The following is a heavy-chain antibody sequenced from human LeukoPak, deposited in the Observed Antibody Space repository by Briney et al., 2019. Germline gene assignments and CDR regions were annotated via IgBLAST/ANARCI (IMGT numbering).Heavy chain of an antibody. V-gene: IGHV4-38-2*01. J-gene: IGHJ6*03. CDR2: IYHSGST. CDR3: ARLRSLGSSGYYYMDV. CDR1: GYSISSGYY. D-gene: IGHD6-6*01. Sequence: SETLSLTCAVSGYSISSGYYWGWIRHPPGKGLEWLGSIYHSGSTYYNPSLKSRVTISVDTSKNQFSLKLSSVTAADTAVYYCARLRSLGSSGYYYMDVWGKGTTVTVSS.